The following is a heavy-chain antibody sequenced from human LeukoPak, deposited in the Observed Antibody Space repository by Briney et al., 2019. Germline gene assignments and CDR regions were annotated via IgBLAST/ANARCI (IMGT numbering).Heavy chain of an antibody. CDR1: GYTFTSYG. CDR2: ISAYNGNT. D-gene: IGHD3-22*01. CDR3: AREGRSGYYDSSGYYSGGDY. J-gene: IGHJ4*02. V-gene: IGHV1-18*01. Sequence: ASVKVSCKASGYTFTSYGISWVRQAPGQGLEWMGWISAYNGNTNYAQKLQGRVTMTTDTSTSTAYMELRSLRSDDTAVYYCAREGRSGYYDSSGYYSGGDYWGQGTLVTVSS.